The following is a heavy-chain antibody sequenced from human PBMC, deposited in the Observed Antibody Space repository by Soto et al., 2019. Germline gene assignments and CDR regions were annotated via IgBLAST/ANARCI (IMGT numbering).Heavy chain of an antibody. CDR1: GFTFSHYA. J-gene: IGHJ4*02. CDR2: ISGSGDIT. CDR3: AKDMEGTSTFDY. D-gene: IGHD1-7*01. V-gene: IGHV3-23*01. Sequence: PGGSLRLSCAASGFTFSHYAMSWVRQAPGKGLEWVSVISGSGDITYYAHSVKGRFTISRDNSKNTLYLQVSSLRAEDTAVYYCAKDMEGTSTFDYWGQGALVTVSS.